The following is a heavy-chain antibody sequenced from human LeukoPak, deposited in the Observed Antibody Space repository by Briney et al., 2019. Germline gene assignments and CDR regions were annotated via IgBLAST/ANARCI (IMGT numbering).Heavy chain of an antibody. Sequence: GGSLRLSCAASGFTFSSYGMHWVRQAPGKGLEWVSYISSSSSTIYYADSVKGRFTISRDNAKNSLYLQLNSLRAEDTAVYYCAKEGLNIATRDFFDSWGQGTLVTVSS. CDR3: AKEGLNIATRDFFDS. D-gene: IGHD6-6*01. CDR2: ISSSSSTI. V-gene: IGHV3-48*01. J-gene: IGHJ4*02. CDR1: GFTFSSYG.